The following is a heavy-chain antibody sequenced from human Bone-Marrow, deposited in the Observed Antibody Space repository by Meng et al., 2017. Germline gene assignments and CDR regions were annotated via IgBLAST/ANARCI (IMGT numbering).Heavy chain of an antibody. CDR3: AIGPGYSSGWYGNSFDY. V-gene: IGHV4-4*07. CDR2: VYSSGIT. CDR1: GGSISNYQ. J-gene: IGHJ4*02. D-gene: IGHD6-19*01. Sequence: SETLSLTCTVSGGSISNYQWSWIRQPAGKGLEWIGRVYSSGITNYNPSLKSRVTMSIDTSKNQFSLKLSSVTAADTAVYYCAIGPGYSSGWYGNSFDYWGQGTLVTVSS.